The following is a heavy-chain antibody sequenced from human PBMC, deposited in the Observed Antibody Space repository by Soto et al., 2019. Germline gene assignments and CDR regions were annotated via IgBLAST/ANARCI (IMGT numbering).Heavy chain of an antibody. CDR1: GLTLGSYG. V-gene: IGHV3-30*02. D-gene: IGHD6-19*01. Sequence: PGGSLRLSCVASGLTLGSYGMHWVRQAPGKGLEWVAFIPFDGTKVDYEDSVKGRFTVSRDNSRNTLYLQMNSLRRDDTAVYYCAKDFSGSLVHAWGQGTVVTVSS. J-gene: IGHJ5*02. CDR2: IPFDGTKV. CDR3: AKDFSGSLVHA.